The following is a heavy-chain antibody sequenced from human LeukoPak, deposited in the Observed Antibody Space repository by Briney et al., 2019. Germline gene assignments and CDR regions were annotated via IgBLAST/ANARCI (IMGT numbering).Heavy chain of an antibody. D-gene: IGHD3-10*01. V-gene: IGHV1-2*02. CDR1: GYTFTGYY. CDR3: ARSYGPGSGSYYYYYYMDV. J-gene: IGHJ6*03. CDR2: INPNSGGT. Sequence: GASVKVSCKASGYTFTGYYMHWVRQAPGQGLEWMGWINPNSGGTNYAQKFQGRVTMTRDTSISTAYMELSRLRSDDTAVYYCARSYGPGSGSYYYYYYMDVWGKGTMVTVSS.